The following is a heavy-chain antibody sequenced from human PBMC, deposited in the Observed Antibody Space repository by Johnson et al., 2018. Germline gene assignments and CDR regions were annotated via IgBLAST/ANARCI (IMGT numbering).Heavy chain of an antibody. D-gene: IGHD1-1*01. CDR3: PSVPGELVRYFDL. CDR1: GFTFSSYA. J-gene: IGHJ2*01. V-gene: IGHV3-23*01. Sequence: EVQLLESGGGVVQPGRSLRLSCAASGFTFSSYAMSWVRQAPGKGLEWVSAISGSGGGTYYADSVKGRSTISRDNSKNTLYLQMNSLKAEDTALYHCPSVPGELVRYFDLWGRGTLVTVSS. CDR2: ISGSGGGT.